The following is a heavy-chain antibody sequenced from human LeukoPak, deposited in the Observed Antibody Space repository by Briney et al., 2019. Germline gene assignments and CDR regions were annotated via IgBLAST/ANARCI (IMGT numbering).Heavy chain of an antibody. D-gene: IGHD4-11*01. V-gene: IGHV3-30*02. J-gene: IGHJ4*02. Sequence: PGGSLRLSCAASGFTFSSYGMHWVRQAPGKGLEWVAVIWYDGSNKYYADSVKGRFTISRDNSKNTLYLQMNSLRAEDTAVYYCAGGTTVGNFDYWGQGTLVTVSS. CDR1: GFTFSSYG. CDR3: AGGTTVGNFDY. CDR2: IWYDGSNK.